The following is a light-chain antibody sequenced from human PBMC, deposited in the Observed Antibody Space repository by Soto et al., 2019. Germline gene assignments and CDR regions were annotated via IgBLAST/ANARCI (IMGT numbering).Light chain of an antibody. CDR3: RSYAGGYTHAV. CDR1: SSDVGTYNY. V-gene: IGLV2-11*01. CDR2: DVS. J-gene: IGLJ2*01. Sequence: QSLLTQPRSVSGPPGQSVSISCSGTSSDVGTYNYVSWYQQHPGKAPKLMIYDVSKRPSGVPDRFSGSKSGNTASLTISGLQAEDEADYYCRSYAGGYTHAVFGGGTKLTVL.